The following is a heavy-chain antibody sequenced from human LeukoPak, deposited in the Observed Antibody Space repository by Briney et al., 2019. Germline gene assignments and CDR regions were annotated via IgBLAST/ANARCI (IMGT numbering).Heavy chain of an antibody. Sequence: SQTLSLTCAVSGGSIISGGYSWNWLRQPPGKGLEWIGYIYHSGNTHYNPSLKSRVTISVDTSKNPVSLKLGSVTAADTAVYYCARHGSIATGAFTHWGQGTLVTVSS. D-gene: IGHD6-13*01. J-gene: IGHJ4*02. V-gene: IGHV4-30-2*03. CDR2: IYHSGNT. CDR1: GGSIISGGYS. CDR3: ARHGSIATGAFTH.